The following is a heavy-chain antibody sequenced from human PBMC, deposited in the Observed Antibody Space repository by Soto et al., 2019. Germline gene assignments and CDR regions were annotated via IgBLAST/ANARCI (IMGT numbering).Heavy chain of an antibody. CDR1: GYTFTSYG. J-gene: IGHJ6*02. CDR3: ARSVAAYLNYYYGMDV. CDR2: ISAYNGNT. V-gene: IGHV1-18*01. D-gene: IGHD6-6*01. Sequence: ASVKVSCQASGYTFTSYGISWVRQAPGQGLEWMGWISAYNGNTNYAQKLQGRVTMTTDTSTSTAYMELRSLRSDDTAVYYCARSVAAYLNYYYGMDVWGQGTTVTVSS.